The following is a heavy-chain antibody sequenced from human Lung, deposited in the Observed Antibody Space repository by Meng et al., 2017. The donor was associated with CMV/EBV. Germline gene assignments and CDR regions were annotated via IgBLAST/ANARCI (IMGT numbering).Heavy chain of an antibody. V-gene: IGHV1-2*02. CDR2: LHPHRGDT. D-gene: IGHD7-27*01. Sequence: KVSFKASGYTFTAHYFHWVRQAPGQGLEWMGCLHPHRGDTNYAQQFQGRVTLTRDTSTNTGYMELTRLTPDDTAVYYGARDNNWGQDFSGQGTMVTVSS. J-gene: IGHJ4*02. CDR1: GYTFTAHY. CDR3: ARDNNWGQDF.